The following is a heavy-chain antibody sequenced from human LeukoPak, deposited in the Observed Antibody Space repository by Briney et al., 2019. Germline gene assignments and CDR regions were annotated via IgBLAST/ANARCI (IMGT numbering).Heavy chain of an antibody. CDR3: ARDAYYYGSGSYSHYYYGMDV. D-gene: IGHD3-10*01. J-gene: IGHJ6*02. CDR1: GGPISSYY. V-gene: IGHV4-4*07. CDR2: IYTSGST. Sequence: SEPLSLTCTVSGGPISSYYWSWIRQPAGKGLEWIGRIYTSGSTNYNPSLKSRVTMSVDTSKNQFSLKLSSVTAADTAVYYCARDAYYYGSGSYSHYYYGMDVWGQGTTVAVSS.